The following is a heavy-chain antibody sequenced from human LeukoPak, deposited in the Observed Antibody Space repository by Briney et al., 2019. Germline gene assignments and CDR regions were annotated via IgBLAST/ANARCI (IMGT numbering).Heavy chain of an antibody. D-gene: IGHD3-9*01. J-gene: IGHJ3*02. CDR3: ARTPSLRYFDWLLQTLGAFDI. V-gene: IGHV4-39*07. CDR2: INHSGST. Sequence: SETLSLTCTVSGGSISSGSYYWSWIRQPPGKGLEWIGEINHSGSTNYNPSLKSRVTISADTSKNQFSLKLSSVTAADTAVYYCARTPSLRYFDWLLQTLGAFDIWGQGTMVTVSS. CDR1: GGSISSGSYY.